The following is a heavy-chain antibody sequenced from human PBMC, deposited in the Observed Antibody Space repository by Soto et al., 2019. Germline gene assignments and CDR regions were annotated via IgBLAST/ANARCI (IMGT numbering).Heavy chain of an antibody. CDR3: AKHAEYQLVSWFDP. CDR1: GFSFSTYA. J-gene: IGHJ5*02. V-gene: IGHV3-23*01. CDR2: ISAGGGNT. D-gene: IGHD2-2*01. Sequence: EVQLLESGGGLVQPGGSLRLSCAVSGFSFSTYAMSWVRQAPGKGLEWVSGISAGGGNTYYADSVRGRFTILRDNSKDTLYLQITSLRAEDTAFYYCAKHAEYQLVSWFDPWGQGTLVTVSS.